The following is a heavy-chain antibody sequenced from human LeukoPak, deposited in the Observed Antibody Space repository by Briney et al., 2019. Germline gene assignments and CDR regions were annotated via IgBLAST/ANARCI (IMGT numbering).Heavy chain of an antibody. V-gene: IGHV3-33*01. CDR3: ARGSGGIMITFGGLDY. D-gene: IGHD3-16*01. CDR1: GFTFSSYG. CDR2: IWYDGSNK. Sequence: GGSLRLSCAASGFTFSSYGMHWVRQAPGKGLEWVAVIWYDGSNKFYADSVKGRFTISRDNSKNTLYLQMNSLRAEDTAVYYCARGSGGIMITFGGLDYWGQGTLVTVSS. J-gene: IGHJ4*02.